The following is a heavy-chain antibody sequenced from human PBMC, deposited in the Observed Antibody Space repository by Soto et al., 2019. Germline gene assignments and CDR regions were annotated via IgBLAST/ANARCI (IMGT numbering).Heavy chain of an antibody. J-gene: IGHJ4*02. D-gene: IGHD2-2*03. CDR3: AKNGYCSSTSCLDY. CDR1: GFTFSSYG. Sequence: GGSLRLSCAASGFTFSSYGMHWVRQAPGKGLEWVAVISYDGSNKYYADSVKGRFTISRDNSKNTLYLQMNSLRAEDTAVYYCAKNGYCSSTSCLDYWGQGTLVTVSS. CDR2: ISYDGSNK. V-gene: IGHV3-30*18.